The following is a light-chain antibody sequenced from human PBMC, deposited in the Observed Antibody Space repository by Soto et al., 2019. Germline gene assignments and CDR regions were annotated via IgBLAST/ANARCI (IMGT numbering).Light chain of an antibody. Sequence: QAVVTQEPSFSVSPGRTVTLTCGLTSGSVSTDYYPSWYQQTPGQAPRTLIYSTNIRSSGVPDRFSGSILGNEAALTITGAQADDESHYYCVLYLGSGIWVFGGGTKLTVL. J-gene: IGLJ3*02. CDR1: SGSVSTDYY. V-gene: IGLV8-61*01. CDR3: VLYLGSGIWV. CDR2: STN.